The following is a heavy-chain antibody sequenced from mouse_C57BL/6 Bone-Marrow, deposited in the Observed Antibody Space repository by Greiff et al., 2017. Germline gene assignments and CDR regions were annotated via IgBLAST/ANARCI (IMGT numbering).Heavy chain of an antibody. V-gene: IGHV1-81*01. CDR1: GYTFTSYG. Sequence: VQLQQSGAELARPGASVKLSCKASGYTFTSYGISWVKQRTGQGLEWIGEIYPRSGNTYYNEKFKGKATLTANKSSSTAYMELRSLTSEDSAVYFCAIGGSCPAWFAYWGQGTLVTVSA. D-gene: IGHD1-1*01. CDR3: AIGGSCPAWFAY. CDR2: IYPRSGNT. J-gene: IGHJ3*01.